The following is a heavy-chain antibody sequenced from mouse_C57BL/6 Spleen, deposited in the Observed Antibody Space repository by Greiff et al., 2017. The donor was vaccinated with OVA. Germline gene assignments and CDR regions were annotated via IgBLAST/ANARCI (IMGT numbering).Heavy chain of an antibody. V-gene: IGHV1-15*01. Sequence: VNVVESGAELVRPGASVTLSCKASGYTFTDYEMHWVKQTPVHGLEWIGAIDPETGGTAYNQKFKGKAILTADKSSSTAYMELRSLTSEDSAVYYCTRRGWDGYWGQGTTLTVSS. J-gene: IGHJ2*01. D-gene: IGHD4-1*01. CDR3: TRRGWDGY. CDR2: IDPETGGT. CDR1: GYTFTDYE.